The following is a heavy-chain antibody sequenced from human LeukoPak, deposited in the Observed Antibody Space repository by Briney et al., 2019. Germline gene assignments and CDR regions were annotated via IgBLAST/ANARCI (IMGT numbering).Heavy chain of an antibody. CDR3: ARDPYCSSTSCARHFDY. J-gene: IGHJ4*02. CDR1: GFTFSSYS. Sequence: PGGSLRLSCAASGFTFSSYSMNWVRQAPGKGLEWVSSISSSSSYIYYADSVKGRFTISRDNAKNSLYLQMNSLRAEDTAVYYCARDPYCSSTSCARHFDYWGQGALVTASS. D-gene: IGHD2-2*01. V-gene: IGHV3-21*01. CDR2: ISSSSSYI.